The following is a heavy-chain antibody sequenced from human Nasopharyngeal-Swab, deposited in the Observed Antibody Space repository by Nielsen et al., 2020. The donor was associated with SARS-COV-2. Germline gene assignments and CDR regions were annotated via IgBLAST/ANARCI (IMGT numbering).Heavy chain of an antibody. V-gene: IGHV4-59*08. Sequence: SETLSLTCTVSGGSISSYYWSWSRQPPGKGLEWIGYIYYSGSTYYNPSLKSRVTISVDTSKNQFSLKLSSVTAADTAVYYCARGVVPHAGYDYWGQGTLVTVSS. CDR3: ARGVVPHAGYDY. CDR1: GGSISSYY. J-gene: IGHJ4*02. CDR2: IYYSGST. D-gene: IGHD2-21*01.